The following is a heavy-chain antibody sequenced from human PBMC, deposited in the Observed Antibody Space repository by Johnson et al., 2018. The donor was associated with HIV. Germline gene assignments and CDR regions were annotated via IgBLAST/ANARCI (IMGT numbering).Heavy chain of an antibody. CDR2: IWYDGSNK. V-gene: IGHV3-30*02. Sequence: QVQLVESGGGLVKPGGSLRLSCAASGFTFSSYGMHWVRQAPGKGLEWVALIWYDGSNKYYADSVKGRFTISRDNSRNALYLQMNSLRAEDTAVFYGARDQLGTITTGGDGALDIWGQGTMVTVSS. CDR1: GFTFSSYG. J-gene: IGHJ3*02. D-gene: IGHD5-24*01. CDR3: ARDQLGTITTGGDGALDI.